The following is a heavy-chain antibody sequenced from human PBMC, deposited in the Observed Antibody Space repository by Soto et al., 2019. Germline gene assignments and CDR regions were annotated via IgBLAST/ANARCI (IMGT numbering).Heavy chain of an antibody. CDR2: ISAYNGDT. D-gene: IGHD1-26*01. V-gene: IGHV1-18*01. CDR3: ARSSGTYPPSRYYYGLDV. Sequence: ASVKVSCKASGYTFTSYGISWVRQAPGQGLEWMGWISAYNGDTIYAQKFQDRITMTTDTSTNTAYLELRSLKSGDTAVFYCARSSGTYPPSRYYYGLDVWGQGTTVTVSS. J-gene: IGHJ6*02. CDR1: GYTFTSYG.